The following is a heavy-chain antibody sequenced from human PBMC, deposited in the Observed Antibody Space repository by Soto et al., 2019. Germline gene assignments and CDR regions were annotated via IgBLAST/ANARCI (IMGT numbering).Heavy chain of an antibody. CDR3: AKDQYSYGTGTFDY. Sequence: GGSLRLSCAASGFTFSSYGMHWVHQAPGKGLEWVAVISYDGSNKYYADSVKGRFTISRDNSKNTLYLQMNSLRAEDTAVYYCAKDQYSYGTGTFDYWGQGTLVTVSS. CDR1: GFTFSSYG. CDR2: ISYDGSNK. J-gene: IGHJ4*02. V-gene: IGHV3-30*18. D-gene: IGHD5-18*01.